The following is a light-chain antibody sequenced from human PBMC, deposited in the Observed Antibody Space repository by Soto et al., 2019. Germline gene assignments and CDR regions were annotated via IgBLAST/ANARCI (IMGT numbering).Light chain of an antibody. V-gene: IGLV2-14*01. Sequence: QSALTQPASVSGSPGQSITISCTGTSSDVGGYNYVSWYQQHPGKAPKLMIYDVSNRSSGVSNRFSGSKSGNTASLTISGLQAEDEADYYCRSYTSSSSYVVFGGGTKVTVL. J-gene: IGLJ2*01. CDR2: DVS. CDR3: RSYTSSSSYVV. CDR1: SSDVGGYNY.